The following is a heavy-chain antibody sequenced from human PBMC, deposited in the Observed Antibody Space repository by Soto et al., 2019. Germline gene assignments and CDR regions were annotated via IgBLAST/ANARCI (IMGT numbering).Heavy chain of an antibody. D-gene: IGHD1-1*01. CDR2: IIPIFGTT. V-gene: IGHV1-69*01. CDR1: GDTFSNYA. Sequence: QLQLVQSGAEVKSHGSSVKVSCKASGDTFSNYAFSWVRQAPGQGLEWMGGIIPIFGTTHYAQKFQGRVALSAVESTNTAYMELSSLRSEDTAVYYCARDQMGTTLGGLDVWGQGTVVTVSS. J-gene: IGHJ6*02. CDR3: ARDQMGTTLGGLDV.